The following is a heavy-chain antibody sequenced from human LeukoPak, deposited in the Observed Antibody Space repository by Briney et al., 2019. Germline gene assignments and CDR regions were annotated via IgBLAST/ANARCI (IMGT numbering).Heavy chain of an antibody. CDR2: IYYTGST. D-gene: IGHD2-15*01. J-gene: IGHJ4*02. CDR3: ASVGVAGFDY. Sequence: SETLSLTCTISGGSVSDYYWSWIRQSPGKGLEWIGYIYYTGSTNYNPSLKSRVTMSVDTSKNQFSLKLSSVTAADTAVYYCASVGVAGFDYWGQGTLVTVSS. CDR1: GGSVSDYY. V-gene: IGHV4-59*08.